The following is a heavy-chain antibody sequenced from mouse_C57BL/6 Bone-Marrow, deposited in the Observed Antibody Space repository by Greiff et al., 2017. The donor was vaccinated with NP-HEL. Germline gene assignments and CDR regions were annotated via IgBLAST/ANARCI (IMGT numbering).Heavy chain of an antibody. D-gene: IGHD1-1*01. V-gene: IGHV5-6*01. Sequence: EVKVVESGGDLVKPGGSLKLSCAASGFTFSSYGMSWVRQTPDKRLEWVATISSGGSYTYYPDSVKGRFTISRDNAKNTLYLQMSSLKSEDTAMYYCARLGPITTVVAYYFDYWGQGTTLTVSS. J-gene: IGHJ2*01. CDR2: ISSGGSYT. CDR3: ARLGPITTVVAYYFDY. CDR1: GFTFSSYG.